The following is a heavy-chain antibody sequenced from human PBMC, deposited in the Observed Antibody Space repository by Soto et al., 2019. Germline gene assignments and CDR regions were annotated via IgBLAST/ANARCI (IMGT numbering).Heavy chain of an antibody. V-gene: IGHV1-8*01. CDR1: GYTFTSYD. Sequence: QVQLVQSGAEVKKPGASVKVSCKASGYTFTSYDINWVRQATGQGLEWMGWMNPNSGNTGYAQKFQGRVTMTRNTSISTAYMERSSLRSEDMAVYYCARVNRLRFLAWSFEYWGQGTLVNVSS. CDR3: ARVNRLRFLAWSFEY. CDR2: MNPNSGNT. D-gene: IGHD3-3*01. J-gene: IGHJ4*02.